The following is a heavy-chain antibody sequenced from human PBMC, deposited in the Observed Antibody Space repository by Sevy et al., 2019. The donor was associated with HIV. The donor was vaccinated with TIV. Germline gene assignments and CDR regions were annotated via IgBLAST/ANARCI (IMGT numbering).Heavy chain of an antibody. D-gene: IGHD4-17*01. J-gene: IGHJ4*02. CDR3: ARDHEFYDYGDYGPTFFPDY. CDR2: IWFDGSNS. V-gene: IGHV3-33*01. Sequence: GGSLRLSCAASGFSFSSYGMHWVRQAPGKGLEWVALIWFDGSNSYYADSVKGRFTISRDTSKNTVYLQMNSLRAEDXAVYYCARDHEFYDYGDYGPTFFPDYWGQGNLVTVSS. CDR1: GFSFSSYG.